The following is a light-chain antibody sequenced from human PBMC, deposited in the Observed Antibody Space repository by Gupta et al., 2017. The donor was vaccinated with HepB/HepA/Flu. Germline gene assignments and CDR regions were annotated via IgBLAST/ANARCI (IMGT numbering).Light chain of an antibody. J-gene: IGKJ4*01. Sequence: DIVMTQSPLSLPVTPREPASISCRSSQSLLHSNGYNYLDWYLQKPGQSPQLLIYLGSNRASGVPDRFSGSGSGTDFTLTISRVEAEDVGVYYCMQARQTPALTFGGGTKVEIK. V-gene: IGKV2-28*01. CDR2: LGS. CDR1: QSLLHSNGYNY. CDR3: MQARQTPALT.